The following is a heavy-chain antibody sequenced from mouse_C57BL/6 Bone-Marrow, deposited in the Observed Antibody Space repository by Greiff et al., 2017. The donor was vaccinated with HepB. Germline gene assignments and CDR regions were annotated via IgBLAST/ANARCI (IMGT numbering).Heavy chain of an antibody. V-gene: IGHV1-59*01. CDR3: AIPLHYYGSSYYFDY. Sequence: QVQLQQPGAELVRPGTSVKLSCKASGYTFTSYWMHWVKQRPGQGLEWIGVIDPSDSYTNYNQKFKGKATLTVDTSSSTAYMQLSSLTSEDSAVYYCAIPLHYYGSSYYFDYWGQGTTLTVSS. J-gene: IGHJ2*01. CDR1: GYTFTSYW. CDR2: IDPSDSYT. D-gene: IGHD1-1*01.